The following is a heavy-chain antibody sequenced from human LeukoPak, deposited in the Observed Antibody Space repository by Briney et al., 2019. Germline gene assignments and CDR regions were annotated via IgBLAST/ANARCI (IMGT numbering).Heavy chain of an antibody. CDR3: ARKQYYDSPHGYFDY. V-gene: IGHV1-69*05. CDR1: GGTFSSYA. CDR2: IIPIFGTA. Sequence: SVKVSCKASGGTFSSYAISWVRQAPGQGLEWMGGIIPIFGTANYAQKFQGRVTITTDESTSTAYMELSSLRSEDTAVYYCARKQYYDSPHGYFDYWGQGTLVTVSS. D-gene: IGHD3-22*01. J-gene: IGHJ4*02.